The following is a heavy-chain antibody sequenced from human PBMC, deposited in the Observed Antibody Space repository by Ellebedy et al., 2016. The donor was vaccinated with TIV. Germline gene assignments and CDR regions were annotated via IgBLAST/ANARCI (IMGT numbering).Heavy chain of an antibody. V-gene: IGHV3-30-3*01. D-gene: IGHD6-13*01. J-gene: IGHJ4*02. Sequence: GESLKISCAASGFTFSNYAMHWVRQAPGKGLEWVAVISYDGSTKYYAGSLKGRFTISRDNSKNTNYLQVNSLRVEDTAIYYCARGDSSSWYAHFDNWGRGTLVSVSS. CDR3: ARGDSSSWYAHFDN. CDR1: GFTFSNYA. CDR2: ISYDGSTK.